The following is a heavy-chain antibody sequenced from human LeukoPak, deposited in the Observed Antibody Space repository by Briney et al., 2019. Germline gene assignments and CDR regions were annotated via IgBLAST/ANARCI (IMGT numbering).Heavy chain of an antibody. CDR3: ARGLYDNSSYYFSY. V-gene: IGHV4-59*01. Sequence: PSETLSLTCAVYGGSFSGYYWSWIRQPPGKGLEWIGYIYYSGSTNYNPSLKSRVTISVDTSKNQFSLKLCSVTAADTAVYYCARGLYDNSSYYFSYWGQGTLVTVSS. CDR2: IYYSGST. J-gene: IGHJ4*02. D-gene: IGHD3-22*01. CDR1: GGSFSGYY.